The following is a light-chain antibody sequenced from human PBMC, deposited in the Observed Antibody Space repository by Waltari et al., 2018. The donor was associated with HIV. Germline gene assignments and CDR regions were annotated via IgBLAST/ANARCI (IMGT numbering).Light chain of an antibody. Sequence: QSALTQPRSVSGSPGQSVTISCTGTSSDIGYFDYVSWYQQYPGKAPHFIIYEVNQRPSGVPDRFTGSKSGITASLTISGLQGEDEADYYCCSYAGAYTYVFGTGTKVNVL. J-gene: IGLJ1*01. CDR3: CSYAGAYTYV. CDR1: SSDIGYFDY. V-gene: IGLV2-11*01. CDR2: EVN.